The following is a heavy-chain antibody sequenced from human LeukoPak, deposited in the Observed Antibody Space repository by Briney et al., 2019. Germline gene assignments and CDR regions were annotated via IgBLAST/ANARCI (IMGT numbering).Heavy chain of an antibody. CDR1: GFTFSSYE. CDR2: ISSSGSAI. J-gene: IGHJ3*02. CDR3: AKAVSDAFDI. V-gene: IGHV3-48*03. D-gene: IGHD4-11*01. Sequence: GGSLRLSCAASGFTFSSYEMNWVRQAPGKGLEWVSYISSSGSAIQYADSVKGRFTISRDNSKNSLYLQMNSLRTEDTALYYCAKAVSDAFDIWGQGTMVTVSS.